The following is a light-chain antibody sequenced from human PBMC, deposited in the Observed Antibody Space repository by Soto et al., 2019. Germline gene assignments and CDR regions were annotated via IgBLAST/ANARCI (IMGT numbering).Light chain of an antibody. CDR1: QSVSSSY. CDR3: QQYGSSPPLT. J-gene: IGKJ4*01. Sequence: EIVLTQSPGTLSLSPGERATLSCRASQSVSSSYLAWYQQKPGQAPRLLIYGASSRATGIPDRFSGSGSGTDFTLTISRLEPEDFALYYCQQYGSSPPLTFGGGPKLDIK. V-gene: IGKV3-20*01. CDR2: GAS.